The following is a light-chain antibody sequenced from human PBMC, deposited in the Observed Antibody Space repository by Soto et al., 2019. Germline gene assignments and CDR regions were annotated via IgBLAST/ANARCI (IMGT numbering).Light chain of an antibody. J-gene: IGLJ1*01. V-gene: IGLV2-14*03. Sequence: QSVLTQPASVSGSPGQSITISCTGTSSDVGGYDYVSWYQHHPGKAPKLMIYDVSNRPSGVSNRFSGSKSGNTASLTISGLKAEDEADYYCSSYTSSSLYVFGTGTRSPS. CDR3: SSYTSSSLYV. CDR2: DVS. CDR1: SSDVGGYDY.